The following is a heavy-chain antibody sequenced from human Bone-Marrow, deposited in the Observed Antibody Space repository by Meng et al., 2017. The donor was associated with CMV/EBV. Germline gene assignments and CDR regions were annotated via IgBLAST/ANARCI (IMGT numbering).Heavy chain of an antibody. CDR2: INHSGST. CDR3: ARGGLYSSSWYRGHYYYYGMDV. Sequence: SETLSLTCAVYGGSFSGYYWSWIRQPPGKGLEWIGEINHSGSTNYNPSLKSRVTISVDTSKNQFSPKLSSVTAADTAVYYCARGGLYSSSWYRGHYYYYGMDVWGQGTTVTVSS. CDR1: GGSFSGYY. J-gene: IGHJ6*02. D-gene: IGHD6-13*01. V-gene: IGHV4-34*01.